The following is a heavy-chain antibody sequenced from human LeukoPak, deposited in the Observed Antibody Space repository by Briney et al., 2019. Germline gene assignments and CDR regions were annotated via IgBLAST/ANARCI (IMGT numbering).Heavy chain of an antibody. J-gene: IGHJ4*02. D-gene: IGHD3-10*01. CDR1: GYTFTGYY. CDR3: ATGLLWFGESYYFDY. Sequence: ASVKVSCKASGYTFTGYYMHWVRQAPGQGLEWMGWINPNSGGTNYAQKFQGRVTMTRDTSISTAYMELSRLRSDDTAVYYCATGLLWFGESYYFDYWGQGTLVTVSS. V-gene: IGHV1-2*02. CDR2: INPNSGGT.